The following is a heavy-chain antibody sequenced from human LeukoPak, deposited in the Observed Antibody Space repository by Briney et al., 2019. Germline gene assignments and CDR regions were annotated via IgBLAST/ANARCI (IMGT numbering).Heavy chain of an antibody. CDR2: INSNSGGT. J-gene: IGHJ4*02. D-gene: IGHD5-12*01. CDR3: ARVRSIVATINGFDY. Sequence: ASVKVSCKASGYTFTGYYMHWVRQAPGQGLEWMGWINSNSGGTNYAQKFQGRVTMTRDTSISTAYMELSRLRSDDTAVHYCARVRSIVATINGFDYWGQGTLVTVSS. V-gene: IGHV1-2*02. CDR1: GYTFTGYY.